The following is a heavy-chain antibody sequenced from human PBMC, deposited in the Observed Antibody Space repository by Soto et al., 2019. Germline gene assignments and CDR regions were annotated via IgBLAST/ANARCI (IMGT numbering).Heavy chain of an antibody. CDR1: GGSFSGYY. V-gene: IGHV4-34*01. CDR3: SRIAYYYGSLGY. J-gene: IGHJ4*02. D-gene: IGHD3-10*01. Sequence: SETLSLTCAVYGGSFSGYYWSWIRQPPGKGLEWIGEINHSGSTNYNPSLKSRVTISVDTSKNQFSLKLSSVTAAATAVYYWSRIAYYYGSLGYWGKGTLVTVPS. CDR2: INHSGST.